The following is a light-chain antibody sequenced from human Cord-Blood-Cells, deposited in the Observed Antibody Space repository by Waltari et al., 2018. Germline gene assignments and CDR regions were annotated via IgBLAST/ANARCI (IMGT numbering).Light chain of an antibody. CDR1: QSISSY. J-gene: IGKJ2*01. CDR3: QQSYSTLYT. CDR2: AAS. Sequence: DRKKTPSPSSLSASVGDRVPITCRASQSISSYLNWDQQKPGKAPKLLIYAASSLQSGVPSRFSGSGSGTDFTLTISSLQPEDFATYYCQQSYSTLYTFGQGTKLEIK. V-gene: IGKV1-39*01.